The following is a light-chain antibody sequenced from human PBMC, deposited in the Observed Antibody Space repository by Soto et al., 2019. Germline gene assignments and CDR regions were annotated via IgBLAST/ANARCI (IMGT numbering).Light chain of an antibody. CDR2: AVS. CDR3: YSYTASDIWV. Sequence: QSALIQPRSVSGSPGQSVTISCTGTNSDVGRYNFVSWYQQLPGKAPKLLISAVSQRPSGVPDRFSGSKSGNTASLTISGLQADDEADYFCYSYTASDIWVFGGGTKVTVL. V-gene: IGLV2-11*01. CDR1: NSDVGRYNF. J-gene: IGLJ3*02.